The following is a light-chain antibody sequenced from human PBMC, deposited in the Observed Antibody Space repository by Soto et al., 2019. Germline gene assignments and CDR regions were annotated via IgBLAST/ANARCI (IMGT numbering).Light chain of an antibody. J-gene: IGLJ1*01. V-gene: IGLV2-14*03. Sequence: QSALTQPASVSGSPGQSIAISCTGTSSDVGGYSYVSWYQQHPGKAPKLMIYDVSSRPSGVSNRFSGSKSGNTASLTISGLQAEDEADYYCSSSTGSMANVFGTGTKVTVL. CDR3: SSSTGSMANV. CDR2: DVS. CDR1: SSDVGGYSY.